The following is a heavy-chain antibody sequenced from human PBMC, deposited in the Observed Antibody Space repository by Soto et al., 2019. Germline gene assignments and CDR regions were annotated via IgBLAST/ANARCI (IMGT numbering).Heavy chain of an antibody. J-gene: IGHJ3*02. CDR2: IKQDGSEK. V-gene: IGHV3-7*04. Sequence: EVQLVESGGGLVQPGGSLRLSCAASGFTFSSYWMTWVRQAPGKGLEWVANIKQDGSEKFYVDSVKGRFTISRDNAKNSLYMQMNSLRAEDTVVYYCARGAGSYFRRVVGAFDIWGQGTMVTVSS. D-gene: IGHD3-10*01. CDR3: ARGAGSYFRRVVGAFDI. CDR1: GFTFSSYW.